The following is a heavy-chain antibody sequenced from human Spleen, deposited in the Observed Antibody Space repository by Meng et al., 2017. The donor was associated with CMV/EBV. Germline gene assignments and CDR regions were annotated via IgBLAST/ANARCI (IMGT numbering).Heavy chain of an antibody. D-gene: IGHD5-24*01. Sequence: TSSSYAIQWVRQAPGKGLEWVAVISYDGNNKYYADSVKGRFTISRDNSKNTLYLQMNRLRPEDTAVYYCARDELEMATIPGWYFDYWGQGTLVTVSS. CDR2: ISYDGNNK. CDR1: TSSSYA. CDR3: ARDELEMATIPGWYFDY. J-gene: IGHJ4*02. V-gene: IGHV3-30*04.